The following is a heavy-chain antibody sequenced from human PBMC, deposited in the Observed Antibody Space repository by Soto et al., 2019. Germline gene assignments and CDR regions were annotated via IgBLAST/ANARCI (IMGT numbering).Heavy chain of an antibody. CDR3: TLDDAVSLLEYYYYCMDV. CDR1: GVSFVNFD. CDR2: IDSSGDIT. D-gene: IGHD2-15*01. V-gene: IGHV3-23*05. Sequence: ETLSLSCSASGVSFVNFDLSWVRQAPGKGLEWVCSIDSSGDITFYAGPVNGRFFSVRANTRKTLFLLMNILGADAAAMYYCTLDDAVSLLEYYYYCMDVWGQGTTVTVSS. J-gene: IGHJ6*02.